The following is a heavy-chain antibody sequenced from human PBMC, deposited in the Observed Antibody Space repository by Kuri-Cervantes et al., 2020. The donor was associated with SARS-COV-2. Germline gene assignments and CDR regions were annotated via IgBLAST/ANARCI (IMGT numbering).Heavy chain of an antibody. D-gene: IGHD3-3*01. J-gene: IGHJ6*02. CDR3: ARAGYDFWSGYPNYYYYGMDV. V-gene: IGHV3-30-3*01. CDR1: GFTFSSYA. CDR2: ISYDGSNK. Sequence: GGSLRLSCAASGFTFSSYAMHWVRQAPGKGLEWVAVISYDGSNKYYADSVKGRFTISRDNSKNTLYLQMNSLRAEDTAVYYCARAGYDFWSGYPNYYYYGMDVWGQGTTVTVSS.